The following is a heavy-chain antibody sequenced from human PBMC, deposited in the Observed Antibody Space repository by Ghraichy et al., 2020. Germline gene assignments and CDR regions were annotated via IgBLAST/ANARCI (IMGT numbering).Heavy chain of an antibody. CDR2: TYYRSKWYT. Sequence: SQTLSLTCAISGDSVSSNSAAWNWIRQSPSRGLEWLGRTYYRSKWYTDYAPSVKSRLIINADTSKNQFSLQLSSVTPEDTAVYYCARDPPYVYDTFAIWGQGAMVPLSS. CDR3: ARDPPYVYDTFAI. V-gene: IGHV6-1*01. J-gene: IGHJ3*02. CDR1: GDSVSSNSAA. D-gene: IGHD5/OR15-5a*01.